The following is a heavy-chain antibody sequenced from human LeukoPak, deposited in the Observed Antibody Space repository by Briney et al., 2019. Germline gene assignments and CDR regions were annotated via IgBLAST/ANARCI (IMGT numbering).Heavy chain of an antibody. V-gene: IGHV3-30-3*01. CDR3: ARVPRWGGYFDY. CDR2: ISYDGSNK. CDR1: GFTFDDYA. J-gene: IGHJ4*02. D-gene: IGHD4-23*01. Sequence: TGGSLRPSCAASGFTFDDYAMHWVRQAPGKGLEWVAVISYDGSNKYYADSVKGRFTISRDNSKNTLYLQMNSLRAEDTAVYYCARVPRWGGYFDYWGQGTLVTVSS.